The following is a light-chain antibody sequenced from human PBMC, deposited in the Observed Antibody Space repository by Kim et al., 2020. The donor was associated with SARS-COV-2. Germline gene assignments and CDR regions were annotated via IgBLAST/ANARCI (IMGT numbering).Light chain of an antibody. V-gene: IGKV3-20*01. CDR1: QSVSDTY. CDR3: QQLDNSGWT. J-gene: IGKJ1*01. CDR2: GAT. Sequence: PGERATLSCRASQSVSDTYLAWYQQRPGQAPRLLIYGATSRATGIPDRFSGRGSGADFTLTISRLEPEDFAVYYCQQLDNSGWTFGQGTKV.